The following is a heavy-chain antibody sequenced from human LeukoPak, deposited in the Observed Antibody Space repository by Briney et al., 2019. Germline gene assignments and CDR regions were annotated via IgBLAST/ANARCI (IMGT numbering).Heavy chain of an antibody. CDR1: GFTFSNYW. CDR3: ARETRGSYVPGLDS. Sequence: GGSPRLSCAASGFTFSNYWISWVRQAPGKGLEWVANIKQDGSEKYYVNSVKGRFTISRDNAKNSLNLQMNSLRAEDTAVYYCARETRGSYVPGLDSWGQGTLVTVSS. V-gene: IGHV3-7*01. J-gene: IGHJ4*02. D-gene: IGHD1-26*01. CDR2: IKQDGSEK.